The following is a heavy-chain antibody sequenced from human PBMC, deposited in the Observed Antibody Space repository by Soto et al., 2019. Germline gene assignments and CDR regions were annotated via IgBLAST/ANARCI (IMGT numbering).Heavy chain of an antibody. CDR1: GYRFTGFW. CDR3: ARPASGGSRDAFDI. CDR2: IDPNDSFI. V-gene: IGHV5-10-1*01. D-gene: IGHD2-15*01. Sequence: GESLKISCQGSGYRFTGFWLNWVRQRPGKGLEWVGRIDPNDSFINYSPPFEGHVTISADKSISTAYLQWTRLQAADTAIYYCARPASGGSRDAFDIWGQGTMVTVSS. J-gene: IGHJ3*02.